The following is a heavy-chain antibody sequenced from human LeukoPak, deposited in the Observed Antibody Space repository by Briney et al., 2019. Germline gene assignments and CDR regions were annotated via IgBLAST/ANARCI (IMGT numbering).Heavy chain of an antibody. J-gene: IGHJ4*02. CDR3: ARGLYDRSGYYVTPDY. V-gene: IGHV3-33*01. CDR2: IWYDGSNK. D-gene: IGHD3-22*01. CDR1: GFTFSSDG. Sequence: PGGSLRLSCAASGFTFSSDGMHWVRQAPGKGLEWVAVIWYDGSNKYYADSVKGRFTISRDNSKNTLYLQMNSLRAEDTGVYYCARGLYDRSGYYVTPDYWGQGTLVTVSS.